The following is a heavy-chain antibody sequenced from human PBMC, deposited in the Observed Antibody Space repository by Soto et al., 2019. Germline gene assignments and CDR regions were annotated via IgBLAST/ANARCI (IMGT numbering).Heavy chain of an antibody. D-gene: IGHD5-12*01. CDR1: GGSLSGYY. Sequence: QVQLQQWGAGLLKPSETLSLNCAVNGGSLSGYYWSWIRQPPGKGLEWIGEIKDGGRTNYSPSLTLRATISSDTSNNQFSLRLYSVTAADTGVYYCARGQEGVVATHWDQGTLVTVSS. J-gene: IGHJ4*02. CDR3: ARGQEGVVATH. V-gene: IGHV4-34*01. CDR2: IKDGGRT.